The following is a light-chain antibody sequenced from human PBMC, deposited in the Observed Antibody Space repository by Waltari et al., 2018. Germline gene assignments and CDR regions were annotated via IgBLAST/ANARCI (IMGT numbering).Light chain of an antibody. CDR3: QQRGDWSRT. CDR2: DAS. CDR1: QSVRSN. J-gene: IGKJ3*01. V-gene: IGKV3-11*01. Sequence: ELVLTHTPATLSLSPDGKATLSCRDSQSVRSNVAWYQQKPGQAPRRLIYDASNRATGIPARFSGSGSGTDFTLTISSLEPEDFAVYYCQQRGDWSRTFGPGTKVEIK.